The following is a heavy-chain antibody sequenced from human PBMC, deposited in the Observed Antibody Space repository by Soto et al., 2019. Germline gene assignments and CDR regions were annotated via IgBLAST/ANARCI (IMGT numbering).Heavy chain of an antibody. D-gene: IGHD3-22*01. J-gene: IGHJ4*02. CDR3: ANAYYYDSSGYYYRPVY. CDR2: ISGSGGST. V-gene: IGHV3-23*01. Sequence: GGSLRLSCAASGFTFSSYAMSWVRQSPGKGLEWVSAISGSGGSTYYADSVKGRFTISRDNSKNTLYLQMNSLRAEDTAVYYCANAYYYDSSGYYYRPVYWGQGTLVTVSS. CDR1: GFTFSSYA.